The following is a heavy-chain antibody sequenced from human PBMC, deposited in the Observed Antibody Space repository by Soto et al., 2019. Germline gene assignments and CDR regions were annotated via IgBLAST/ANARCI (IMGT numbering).Heavy chain of an antibody. Sequence: QVQLVQSGAEVKKPGSSVKVSCKASGGTFSSYAISWVRQAPGQGLEWMGGIIPIFGTANYAQKFQGRVTITADESTSTAYMELSSLRSEDTAVCYCARDLCSVPKGDYYYGMDVWGQGTTVTVSS. CDR2: IIPIFGTA. CDR3: ARDLCSVPKGDYYYGMDV. V-gene: IGHV1-69*01. CDR1: GGTFSSYA. D-gene: IGHD2-15*01. J-gene: IGHJ6*02.